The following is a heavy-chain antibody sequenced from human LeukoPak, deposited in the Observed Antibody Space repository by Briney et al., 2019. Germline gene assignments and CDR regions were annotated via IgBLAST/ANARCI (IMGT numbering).Heavy chain of an antibody. CDR1: GYTFISYA. V-gene: IGHV1-69*13. CDR3: ARERYQPLNYYYMDV. CDR2: IIPIFGTA. Sequence: HVASVKVSCKASGYTFISYAMHWVRQAPGQRLEWMGGIIPIFGTANYAQKFQGRVTITADESTSTAYMELSSLRSEDTAVYYCARERYQPLNYYYMDVWGKGTTVTVSS. D-gene: IGHD2-2*01. J-gene: IGHJ6*03.